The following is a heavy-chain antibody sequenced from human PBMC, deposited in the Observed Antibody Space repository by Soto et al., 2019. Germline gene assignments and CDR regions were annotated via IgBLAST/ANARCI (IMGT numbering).Heavy chain of an antibody. CDR1: GFTLGSYS. CDR3: VRDLAVAGTGEPAGFDI. Sequence: EVHLEESGGGLVKPGGSLRLSCAASGFTLGSYSMNWVRQAPGKGLEWVAYISSSGFYIYYTDSLKGRFTISRDNAQNSFYLQMNSLRDEDTAVYYCVRDLAVAGTGEPAGFDIWGQGTMVTISS. D-gene: IGHD6-19*01. J-gene: IGHJ3*02. CDR2: ISSSGFYI. V-gene: IGHV3-21*01.